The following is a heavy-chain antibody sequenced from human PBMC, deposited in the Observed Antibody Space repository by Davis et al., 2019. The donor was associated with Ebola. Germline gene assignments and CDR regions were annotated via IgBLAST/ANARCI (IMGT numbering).Heavy chain of an antibody. CDR2: ISWNSGSI. Sequence: SLKISCTASGFTVSSNHMSWVRQAPGKGLEWVSGISWNSGSIGYADSVKGRFTISRDNAKNSLYLQMNSLRAEDTALYYCAKDGYGFPYYFDYWGQGTLVTVSS. CDR3: AKDGYGFPYYFDY. CDR1: GFTVSSNH. V-gene: IGHV3-9*01. J-gene: IGHJ4*02. D-gene: IGHD5-24*01.